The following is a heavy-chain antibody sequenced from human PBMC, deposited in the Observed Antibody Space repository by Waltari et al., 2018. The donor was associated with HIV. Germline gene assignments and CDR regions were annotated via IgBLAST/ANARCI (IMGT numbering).Heavy chain of an antibody. D-gene: IGHD1-7*01. CDR3: AKDSRWNCGGSYWYFDL. V-gene: IGHV3-30*18. J-gene: IGHJ2*01. Sequence: QVQLVESGGGVVQPGRSLRLSCAASGFTFSSYGMHWVRQAPGKGLGWLAVISYDGSNKYYEDSVKGRFTISRDNSKNTLYLQMNSLRAEDTAVYYCAKDSRWNCGGSYWYFDLWGRGTLVTVSS. CDR1: GFTFSSYG. CDR2: ISYDGSNK.